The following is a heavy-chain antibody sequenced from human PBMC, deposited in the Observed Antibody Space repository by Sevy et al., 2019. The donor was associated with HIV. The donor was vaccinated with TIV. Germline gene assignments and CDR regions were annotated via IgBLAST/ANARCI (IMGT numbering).Heavy chain of an antibody. CDR2: ISSSSSTI. D-gene: IGHD4-17*01. Sequence: GGSLRLSCAASGFTFSSYSMNWVRQAPGKGLEWVSYISSSSSTIYYADSMKGRFTISRDNAKNSLYLQMNSLRDEDTAVYYCAGDPDYGDYVRGSDYFDYWGQGTLVTVSS. J-gene: IGHJ4*02. V-gene: IGHV3-48*02. CDR1: GFTFSSYS. CDR3: AGDPDYGDYVRGSDYFDY.